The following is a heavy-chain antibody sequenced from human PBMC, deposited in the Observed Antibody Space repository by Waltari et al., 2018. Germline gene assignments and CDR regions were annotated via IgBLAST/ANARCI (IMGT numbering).Heavy chain of an antibody. Sequence: EVQLVESGGGLIQPGGSLRLSCAASGFTVSSNYMSWVRQAPGKGLEWVSVIYSGGSTYYADAVKGRFTISRDNSKNTLYLQMNSLRAEDTAVYYCARVSADFWSGYETFDYWGQGTLVTVSS. D-gene: IGHD3-3*01. V-gene: IGHV3-53*01. CDR3: ARVSADFWSGYETFDY. CDR2: IYSGGST. J-gene: IGHJ4*02. CDR1: GFTVSSNY.